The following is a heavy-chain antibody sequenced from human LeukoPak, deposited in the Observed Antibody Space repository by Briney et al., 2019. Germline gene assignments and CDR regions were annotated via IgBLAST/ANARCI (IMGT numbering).Heavy chain of an antibody. CDR3: AINWNLDY. J-gene: IGHJ4*02. Sequence: PGKSLTLSCVVSGFNFDNFAMHWVRQPLGKGLEWVAVISHDARTKYYADSMKGRITISRDNSKNTLFLQMNSLRAEDTAVYYCAINWNLDYWGQGTLVTVSS. D-gene: IGHD1-20*01. CDR1: GFNFDNFA. V-gene: IGHV3-30*04. CDR2: ISHDARTK.